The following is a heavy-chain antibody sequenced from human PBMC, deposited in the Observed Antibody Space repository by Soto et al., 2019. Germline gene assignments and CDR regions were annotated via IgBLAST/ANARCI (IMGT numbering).Heavy chain of an antibody. J-gene: IGHJ6*02. CDR2: IDPSDSYT. CDR3: ARRVVVPAALVGMDV. V-gene: IGHV5-10-1*01. D-gene: IGHD2-2*01. CDR1: GYSFTSYW. Sequence: PGESLKISCKGSGYSFTSYWISWVRQMPGKGLEWMGRIDPSDSYTNYSPSFQGHVTISADKSISTAYLQWSSLKASDTAMYYCARRVVVPAALVGMDVWGQGTAVTVS.